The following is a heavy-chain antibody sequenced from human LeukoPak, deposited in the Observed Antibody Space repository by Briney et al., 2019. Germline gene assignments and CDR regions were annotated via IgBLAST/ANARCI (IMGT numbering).Heavy chain of an antibody. CDR3: ARGDTMVRGVIKEVRGGWFDP. Sequence: SETLSLTCTVSGGSISSYYWSCIRQPPGKGLEWIGYIYYSASTNYNPSLKSRVTISVDTSKNQFSLKLSSVTAADTAVYYCARGDTMVRGVIKEVRGGWFDPWGQGTLVTVSS. V-gene: IGHV4-59*01. J-gene: IGHJ5*02. CDR2: IYYSAST. CDR1: GGSISSYY. D-gene: IGHD3-10*01.